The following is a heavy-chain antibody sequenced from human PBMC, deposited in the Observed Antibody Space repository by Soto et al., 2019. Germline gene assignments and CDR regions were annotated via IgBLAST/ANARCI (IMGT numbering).Heavy chain of an antibody. CDR2: ITWNGGTI. CDR1: GFAFDNYV. J-gene: IGHJ4*02. Sequence: GGSLRLSCAASGFAFDNYVMHWVRQPPGRGMEWVSGITWNGGTIRYVDSVKGRFTISRDNSKSTLYLQMNSLRVEDTAVYYCAKDIVKYTYGACDYWGQGALVTVSS. D-gene: IGHD5-18*01. CDR3: AKDIVKYTYGACDY. V-gene: IGHV3-9*01.